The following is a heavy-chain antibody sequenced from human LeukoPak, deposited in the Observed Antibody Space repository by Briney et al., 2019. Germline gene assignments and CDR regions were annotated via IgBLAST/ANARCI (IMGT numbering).Heavy chain of an antibody. CDR2: ISYDGSNK. Sequence: GGSLRLSCAASGFIFSNYWMSWVRQAPGKGLEWVAVISYDGSNKYYADSVKGRFTISRDNSKNTLYLQMNSLRAEDTAVYYCARDPGYYDSSGSFDYWGQGTLVTVSS. V-gene: IGHV3-30-3*01. J-gene: IGHJ4*02. D-gene: IGHD3-22*01. CDR1: GFIFSNYW. CDR3: ARDPGYYDSSGSFDY.